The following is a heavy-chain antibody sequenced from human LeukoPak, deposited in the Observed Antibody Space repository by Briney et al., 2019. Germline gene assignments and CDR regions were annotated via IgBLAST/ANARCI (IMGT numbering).Heavy chain of an antibody. CDR1: GFTFSSYE. Sequence: QPGGSLRLSCAASGFTFSSYEMNWVRQAPGKGLEWVANIKQDGSEKYYVDSVKGRFTISRDNAKNTLYLQMNNLRAEDTAVYYCARGAVRGYYDSAFDYWGQGTLVTVSS. CDR2: IKQDGSEK. V-gene: IGHV3-7*03. D-gene: IGHD3-22*01. CDR3: ARGAVRGYYDSAFDY. J-gene: IGHJ4*02.